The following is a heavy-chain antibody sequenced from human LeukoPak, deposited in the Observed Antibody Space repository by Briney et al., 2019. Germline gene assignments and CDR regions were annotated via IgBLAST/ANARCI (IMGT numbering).Heavy chain of an antibody. V-gene: IGHV1-18*01. CDR3: AKSGSYGNYWFDP. CDR1: GYTFTSYG. Sequence: ASVKVSCKASGYTFTSYGISWVQQAPGQGLEWMGWISAYNGNTNYAQKLQGRVTMTTDTSTSTAYMELRSLRSDDTTVYYCAKSGSYGNYWFDPWGQGTLVTVSS. D-gene: IGHD1-26*01. J-gene: IGHJ5*02. CDR2: ISAYNGNT.